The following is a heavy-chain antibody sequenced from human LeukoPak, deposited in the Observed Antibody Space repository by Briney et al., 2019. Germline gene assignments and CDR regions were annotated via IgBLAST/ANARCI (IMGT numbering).Heavy chain of an antibody. J-gene: IGHJ3*02. CDR2: IYYSGST. CDR1: GDSISRYY. CDR3: ARRNDFHI. V-gene: IGHV4-59*08. Sequence: SETLSLTCTVPGDSISRYYWCWVRQPPGKGLEWIGYIYYSGSTNYNPSLKSRVTISVDTSKNQFSLKLSSVTAADTAIYYCARRNDFHIWGQGTMVTVSS.